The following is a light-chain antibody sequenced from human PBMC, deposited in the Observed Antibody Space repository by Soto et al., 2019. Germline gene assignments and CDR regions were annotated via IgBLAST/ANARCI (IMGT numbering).Light chain of an antibody. CDR1: QYVGSR. CDR3: HQRQSWPRT. J-gene: IGKJ1*01. V-gene: IGKV3-11*01. CDR2: YMS. Sequence: TLLTQSPGTLSSSPGETATLSCRASQYVGSRLAWYQHKPGQAPRLLIYYMSKRATGIPARFSGSGSGTDFTLTISSLAPDDFAIYYCHQRQSWPRTFGQGTKVDIK.